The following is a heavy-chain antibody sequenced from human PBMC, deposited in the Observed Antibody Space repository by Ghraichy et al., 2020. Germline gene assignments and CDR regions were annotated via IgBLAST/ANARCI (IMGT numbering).Heavy chain of an antibody. J-gene: IGHJ6*02. CDR2: ISSRSGYI. CDR3: ARPLGLAGTGRYYAMDV. Sequence: GGSLRLSCAASGFTFSDYGIYWIRQAPGKGLEWVSSISSRSGYIYYADSVKGRFSISRDNAKNSLYLQMNSLRAEDTAVYYCARPLGLAGTGRYYAMDVWGQGTTVTVSS. D-gene: IGHD1-1*01. CDR1: GFTFSDYG. V-gene: IGHV3-21*01.